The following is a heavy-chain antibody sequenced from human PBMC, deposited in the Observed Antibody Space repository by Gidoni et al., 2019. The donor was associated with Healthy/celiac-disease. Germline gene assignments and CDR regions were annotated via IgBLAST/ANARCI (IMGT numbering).Heavy chain of an antibody. CDR3: AREDYGGNGDY. J-gene: IGHJ4*02. D-gene: IGHD4-17*01. V-gene: IGHV1-69*08. CDR2: IIPILGIA. Sequence: QVQLVQSGAEVKKPGSSVKVSCKAYGGTFSSYTISWVRQAPGQGLEWMGRIIPILGIANYAQKFQGRVTITADRSTSTAYMELSSLRSEDTAMYFCAREDYGGNGDYWGQGTLVTVSS. CDR1: GGTFSSYT.